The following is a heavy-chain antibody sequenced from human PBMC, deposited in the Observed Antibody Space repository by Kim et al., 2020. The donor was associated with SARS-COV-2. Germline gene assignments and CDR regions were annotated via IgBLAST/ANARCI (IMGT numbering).Heavy chain of an antibody. V-gene: IGHV3-53*01. J-gene: IGHJ4*02. CDR3: AIDGTYRLGY. Sequence: GGSLRLSCAASGFIVSSNHMTWVRQAPGKGLEWVSIIYSDGSTFYADSGEGRFTISRDSSKNTLYLQMNSLRADDTAVDYCAIDGTYRLGYWGQGTLVTV. CDR2: IYSDGST. CDR1: GFIVSSNH. D-gene: IGHD1-26*01.